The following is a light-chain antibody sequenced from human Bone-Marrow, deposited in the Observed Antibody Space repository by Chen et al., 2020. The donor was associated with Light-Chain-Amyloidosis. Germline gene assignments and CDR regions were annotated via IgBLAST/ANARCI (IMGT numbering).Light chain of an antibody. J-gene: IGKJ2*01. CDR2: WAS. Sequence: DIVMTQSPDSLAVSLGERATLKCKSSQSLLYSSNKENYLAWYQQKPRQPPKLLIYWASTRESGVPDRFSGSGSWTDFTLTISGLQAEDVAVYYCQQYYTTPRTFGQGTKLEIK. CDR3: QQYYTTPRT. V-gene: IGKV4-1*01. CDR1: QSLLYSSNKENY.